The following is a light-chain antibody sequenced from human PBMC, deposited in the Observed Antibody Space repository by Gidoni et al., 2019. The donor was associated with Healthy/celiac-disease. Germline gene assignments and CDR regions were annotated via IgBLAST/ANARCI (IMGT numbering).Light chain of an antibody. J-gene: IGKJ1*01. V-gene: IGKV1-39*01. CDR3: QQSYSTPRT. Sequence: DIQMTQSPSSLSASVGDRVTITCRASKSISSYLNWYQQKPGKAPKLLIYAASSLQSGVPSRFSGSGSGTDFTLTISSLQPEDFATYYCQQSYSTPRTFGQXTKVELQ. CDR1: KSISSY. CDR2: AAS.